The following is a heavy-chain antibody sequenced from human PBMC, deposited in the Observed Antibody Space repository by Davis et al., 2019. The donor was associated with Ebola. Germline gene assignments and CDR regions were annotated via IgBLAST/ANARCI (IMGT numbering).Heavy chain of an antibody. Sequence: GGSLRLSCAASGFVFSSYVMSWVRRAPGKGLEWVSTLGLSADTYYADSVKGRFTISRDNSKNTLYLQMNSLRAEDTGVYYCARGSGDYSGWKFDYWGQGTLVTVSS. V-gene: IGHV3-23*01. CDR3: ARGSGDYSGWKFDY. CDR1: GFVFSSYV. CDR2: LGLSADT. D-gene: IGHD6-19*01. J-gene: IGHJ4*02.